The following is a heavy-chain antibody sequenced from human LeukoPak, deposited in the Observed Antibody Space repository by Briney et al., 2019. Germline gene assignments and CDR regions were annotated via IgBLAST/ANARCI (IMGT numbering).Heavy chain of an antibody. Sequence: PSETLSLTCTVSGGSISSYYWSWIRQPAGKGLEWIGHIYTSGSTNYNPSLKSRVTISVDKSKNQFSLKLSSVTAADTAVYYCAREASTIVVVPAAMTYYYYYMDVWGKGTTVTVSS. CDR3: AREASTIVVVPAAMTYYYYYMDV. J-gene: IGHJ6*03. V-gene: IGHV4-4*07. CDR1: GGSISSYY. D-gene: IGHD2-2*01. CDR2: IYTSGST.